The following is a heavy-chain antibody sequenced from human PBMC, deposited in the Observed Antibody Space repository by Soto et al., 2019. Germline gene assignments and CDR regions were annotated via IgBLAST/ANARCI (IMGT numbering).Heavy chain of an antibody. CDR2: ISSSSSYT. CDR3: PRDTEDYYYGMDV. J-gene: IGHJ6*02. Sequence: PGGSLRLSCAASGFTFSDYYMSWIRQAPGKGLEWVSYISSSSSYTNYADSVKGRFTISRDNAKNSLYLQMDSLRAEDTAVYYCPRDTEDYYYGMDVWGQGTTVTVSS. CDR1: GFTFSDYY. D-gene: IGHD4-4*01. V-gene: IGHV3-11*06.